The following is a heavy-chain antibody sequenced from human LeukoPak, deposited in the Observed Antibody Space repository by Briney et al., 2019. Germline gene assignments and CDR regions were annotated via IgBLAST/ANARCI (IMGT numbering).Heavy chain of an antibody. CDR1: GFIFDDYA. D-gene: IGHD6-19*01. V-gene: IGHV3-9*01. Sequence: GRSLRLSCAASGFIFDDYAMHWVRQAPGKGLEWVSGISWNSGSIGYADSVKGRFTISRDNAKNSLYLQMISLRAEDTALYYCAKALSGWYFLHYWGQGTLVTVSS. CDR3: AKALSGWYFLHY. CDR2: ISWNSGSI. J-gene: IGHJ4*02.